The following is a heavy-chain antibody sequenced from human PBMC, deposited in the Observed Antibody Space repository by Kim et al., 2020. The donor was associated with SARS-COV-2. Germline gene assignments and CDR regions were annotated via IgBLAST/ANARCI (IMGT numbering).Heavy chain of an antibody. CDR3: ARAGSSLRYSYGYVDY. CDR2: IIPIFGTA. D-gene: IGHD5-18*01. CDR1: GGTFSSYA. Sequence: SVKVSCKASGGTFSSYAISWVRQAPGQGLEWMGGIIPIFGTANYAQKFQGRVTITADESTSTAYMELSSLKSEDTAVYYCARAGSSLRYSYGYVDYWGQGTLVTVSS. J-gene: IGHJ4*02. V-gene: IGHV1-69*13.